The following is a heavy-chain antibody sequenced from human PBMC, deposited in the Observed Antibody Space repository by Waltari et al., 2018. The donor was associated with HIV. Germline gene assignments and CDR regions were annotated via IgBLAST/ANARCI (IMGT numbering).Heavy chain of an antibody. CDR3: ARAPSSGWGGRYYGLD. D-gene: IGHD6-19*01. CDR1: GLSISSNY. Sequence: ESGGGLIQSGGSLRLSCEASGLSISSNYMTWVRQVPGKGLQWVAVIYSGGSTAYVDSVKGRFTISRDSSQNTVFLQMNRMTLDDTAVYYCARAPSSGWGGRYYGLD. CDR2: IYSGGST. J-gene: IGHJ6*01. V-gene: IGHV3-53*01.